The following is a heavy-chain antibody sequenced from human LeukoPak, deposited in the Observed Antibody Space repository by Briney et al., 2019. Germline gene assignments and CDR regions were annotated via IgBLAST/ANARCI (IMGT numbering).Heavy chain of an antibody. CDR2: INHSGST. CDR1: GGSFSGYY. D-gene: IGHD3-22*01. Sequence: SETLSLTCAVYGGSFSGYYWSWIRQPPGKGLEWIGEINHSGSTNYDPSLKSRVTISVDTSKNQFSLKLSSVTAADTAVFYCARGKVQNDSSGYYYYFDYWGQGTLVTVSS. V-gene: IGHV4-34*01. J-gene: IGHJ4*02. CDR3: ARGKVQNDSSGYYYYFDY.